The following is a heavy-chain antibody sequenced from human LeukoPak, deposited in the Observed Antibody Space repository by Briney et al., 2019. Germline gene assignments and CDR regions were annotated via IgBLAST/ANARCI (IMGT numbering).Heavy chain of an antibody. CDR3: AGKYSSGWYRWYIDL. V-gene: IGHV4-4*02. D-gene: IGHD6-19*01. CDR1: GGSISSSNW. CDR2: ISHTGNT. Sequence: SGTLSLTCAVSGGSISSSNWWSWVRQPPGNGLEWIGEISHTGNTNYNPSLKSRVAISVDNSKNQFSLNLSSVTAADTAVYYCAGKYSSGWYRWYIDLWGRGTLVTVSS. J-gene: IGHJ2*01.